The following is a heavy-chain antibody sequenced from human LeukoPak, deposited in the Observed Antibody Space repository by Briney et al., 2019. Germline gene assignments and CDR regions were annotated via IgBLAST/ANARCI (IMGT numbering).Heavy chain of an antibody. V-gene: IGHV3-23*01. Sequence: GGSLRLSCAASGFTFSSYAMSWVRQAPGKGLEWVSAISGSGGSTYYADSVKGRFTISRDNSKNTLYLQMNSLRAEDTAVYYCATRSTSCPEAFDIWGQGTMVTVSS. J-gene: IGHJ3*02. CDR1: GFTFSSYA. CDR2: ISGSGGST. CDR3: ATRSTSCPEAFDI. D-gene: IGHD2-2*01.